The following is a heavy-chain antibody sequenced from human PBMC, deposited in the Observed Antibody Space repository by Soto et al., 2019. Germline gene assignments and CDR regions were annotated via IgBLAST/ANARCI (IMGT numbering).Heavy chain of an antibody. D-gene: IGHD6-19*01. V-gene: IGHV4-59*11. CDR2: IFYSGST. J-gene: IGHJ4*02. CDR3: ARVGSSGGSPDY. CDR1: GGSISGHY. Sequence: SETLSLTCTVSGGSISGHYWIWIRQSPGKRLEWIGYIFYSGSTNYNPSLKSRVTLSVDTSKNQFSLRLSSVTAADTAVYYCARVGSSGGSPDYWGQGTLVTVSS.